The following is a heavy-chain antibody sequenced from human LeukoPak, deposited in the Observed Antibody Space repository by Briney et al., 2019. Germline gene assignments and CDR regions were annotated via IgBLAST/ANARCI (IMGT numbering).Heavy chain of an antibody. J-gene: IGHJ4*02. CDR3: ARRAGISGYSFYLDS. CDR1: GYWFTSYW. V-gene: IGHV5-51*01. D-gene: IGHD5-12*01. Sequence: GESLKISCRASGYWFTSYWIGWVRQMPGKGLEWMGIMYPGDSATRYSPAFQGHVTISADSSISTAYPQWSSLKVSDTAIYYCARRAGISGYSFYLDSWGQGTLVTVSS. CDR2: MYPGDSAT.